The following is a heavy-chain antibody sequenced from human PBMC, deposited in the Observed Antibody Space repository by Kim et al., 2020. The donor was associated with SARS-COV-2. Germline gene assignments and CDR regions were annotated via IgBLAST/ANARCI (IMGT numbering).Heavy chain of an antibody. D-gene: IGHD6-19*01. V-gene: IGHV4-4*07. Sequence: YNPSLKSRVTMSVDTSKNQFSLKVSAVTAADTAVYYCARGLVLSRGWFDPWGQGTLVTVSS. J-gene: IGHJ5*02. CDR3: ARGLVLSRGWFDP.